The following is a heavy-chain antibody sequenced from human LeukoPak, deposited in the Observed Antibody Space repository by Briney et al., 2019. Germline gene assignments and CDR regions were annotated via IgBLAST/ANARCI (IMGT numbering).Heavy chain of an antibody. J-gene: IGHJ4*02. CDR3: AKDLAGSGSHSFDY. V-gene: IGHV3-23*01. CDR1: GFTFSNYA. D-gene: IGHD1-26*01. CDR2: LSGSGGST. Sequence: GGSLRLSCAASGFTFSNYAMNWVRQAPGRGLEWVSALSGSGGSTYYADSVKGRFTISRDNSKNTLYLQMNSLRAEDTAVYYCAKDLAGSGSHSFDYWGQGTLVTVSS.